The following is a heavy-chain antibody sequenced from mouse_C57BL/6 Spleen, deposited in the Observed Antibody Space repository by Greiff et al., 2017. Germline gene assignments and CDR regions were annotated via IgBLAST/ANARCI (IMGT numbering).Heavy chain of an antibody. CDR2: ISSGGDYI. J-gene: IGHJ4*01. CDR1: GFTFSSYA. Sequence: EVKLVESGEGLVKPGGSLKLSCAASGFTFSSYAMSWVRQTPEKRLEWVAYISSGGDYIYYADTVKGRFTISRDNARNTLYLQMSSLKSEDTAMYYCTREGYYGSSLYYYAMGYWGQGTSVTVSS. CDR3: TREGYYGSSLYYYAMGY. V-gene: IGHV5-9-1*02. D-gene: IGHD1-1*01.